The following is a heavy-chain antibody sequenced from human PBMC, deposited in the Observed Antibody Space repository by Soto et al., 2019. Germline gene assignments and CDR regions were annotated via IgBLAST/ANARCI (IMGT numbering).Heavy chain of an antibody. D-gene: IGHD6-6*01. Sequence: GAAVKVSSEASGYTFTSYGISRVRQAPGQGLEGMGWISAYNGNTNYAQKLQGRVTMTTDTSTSTAYMELRSLRSDDTAVYYCARDGSLLAARPVWFDPWGQGTLVTVSS. J-gene: IGHJ5*02. CDR1: GYTFTSYG. V-gene: IGHV1-18*01. CDR3: ARDGSLLAARPVWFDP. CDR2: ISAYNGNT.